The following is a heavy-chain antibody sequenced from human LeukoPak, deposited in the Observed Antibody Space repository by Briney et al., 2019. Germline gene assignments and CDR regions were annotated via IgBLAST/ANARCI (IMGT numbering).Heavy chain of an antibody. Sequence: SETLSLTCAVYGGSFSGYYWSWIRQPPGKGLEWIGEINHSGSTNYNPSLKSRVTISVDTSKNQFSLKLSSVTAADTAVYYCARQRYSYGTNDAFDIWGQGTMVTVSS. D-gene: IGHD5-18*01. CDR1: GGSFSGYY. J-gene: IGHJ3*02. V-gene: IGHV4-34*01. CDR2: INHSGST. CDR3: ARQRYSYGTNDAFDI.